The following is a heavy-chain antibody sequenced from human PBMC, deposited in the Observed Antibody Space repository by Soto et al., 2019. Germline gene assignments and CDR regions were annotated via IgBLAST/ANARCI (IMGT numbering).Heavy chain of an antibody. V-gene: IGHV3-33*01. J-gene: IGHJ6*02. CDR2: IWYDGSNK. CDR3: ARDPIQLWSYVNYYGMDV. D-gene: IGHD5-18*01. Sequence: QVQLVESGGGVVQPGRSLRLSCAASGFTCSSYGMHWVRQAPGKGLEWVAVIWYDGSNKYYADYVKGRFTISRDNSKNTLYLPMNSLRAEDTAVYYCARDPIQLWSYVNYYGMDVWGQGTTVPVSS. CDR1: GFTCSSYG.